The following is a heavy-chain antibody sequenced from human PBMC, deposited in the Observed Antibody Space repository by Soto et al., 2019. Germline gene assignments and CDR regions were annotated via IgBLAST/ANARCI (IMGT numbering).Heavy chain of an antibody. J-gene: IGHJ4*02. CDR2: IYWNDEM. D-gene: IGHD6-6*01. Sequence: SGPTLVNPTQTLTLTCTFSGFSLNSSGVGVGWIRQPPGKALEWLALIYWNDEMHYSPSLKSRLTITEDASKHQVVLTVTNMEPVDTATYYCAHRRFAKYSSLPADFDYWGQGILVTVSS. CDR3: AHRRFAKYSSLPADFDY. V-gene: IGHV2-5*01. CDR1: GFSLNSSGVG.